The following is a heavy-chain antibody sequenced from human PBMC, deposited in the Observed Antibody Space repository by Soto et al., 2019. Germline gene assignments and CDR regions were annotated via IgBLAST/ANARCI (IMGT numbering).Heavy chain of an antibody. V-gene: IGHV3-21*01. CDR1: GFTFSSYS. CDR3: ARDSSSSRYYYYGMDV. J-gene: IGHJ6*02. Sequence: KSGGSLRLSCAASGFTFSSYSMNWVRQAPGKGLEWVSSISSSSSYIYYADSVKGRFTISRDNAKNSLYLQMNSLRAEDTAVYYCARDSSSSRYYYYGMDVWGQGTTVTVSS. D-gene: IGHD6-6*01. CDR2: ISSSSSYI.